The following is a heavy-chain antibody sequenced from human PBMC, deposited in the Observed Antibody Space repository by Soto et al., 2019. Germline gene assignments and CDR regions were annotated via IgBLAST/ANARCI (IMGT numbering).Heavy chain of an antibody. V-gene: IGHV3-23*01. Sequence: EVQLLESGGGLVQPGGSLRLSCAASGFTFSSYAMTWVRQAPGKGLEWVSAISARGDSTYYADSVRGRFTISRDNSKNTLYLQMNTLRAEHMAEYYCALDGVRIFALGDWFDPWGRGTLVTVSS. CDR1: GFTFSSYA. CDR2: ISARGDST. D-gene: IGHD2-15*01. CDR3: ALDGVRIFALGDWFDP. J-gene: IGHJ5*02.